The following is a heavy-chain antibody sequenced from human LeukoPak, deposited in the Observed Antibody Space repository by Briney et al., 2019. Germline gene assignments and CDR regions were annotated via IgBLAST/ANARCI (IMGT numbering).Heavy chain of an antibody. V-gene: IGHV1-18*04. J-gene: IGHJ3*02. Sequence: ASVKVSCKASGYTFTSYGISWVRQAPGQGLEWMGWISAYHGNTNYAQKLQGRVTMTTDTSTSTAYMELRSLRSDDTAVYYCARDPPSSGGFGELPHAFDIWGQGTMATVSS. CDR3: ARDPPSSGGFGELPHAFDI. CDR1: GYTFTSYG. D-gene: IGHD3-10*01. CDR2: ISAYHGNT.